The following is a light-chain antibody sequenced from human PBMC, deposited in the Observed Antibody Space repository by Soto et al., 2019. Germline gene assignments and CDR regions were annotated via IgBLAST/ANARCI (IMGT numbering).Light chain of an antibody. J-gene: IGKJ3*01. CDR3: QQYGRLPFT. Sequence: EIVLTQSPGTLSLSPGERGTLSCRASQSVSTGQIAWYQQKYGQAPRLLMYGVSSRAAGIPDRFSGSGSGTDFTLTISSREPEDFAVYYCQQYGRLPFTFGPGTKVDIK. CDR1: QSVSTGQ. V-gene: IGKV3-20*01. CDR2: GVS.